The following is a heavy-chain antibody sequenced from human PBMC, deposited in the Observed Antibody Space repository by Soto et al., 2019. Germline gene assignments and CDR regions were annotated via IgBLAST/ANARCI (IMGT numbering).Heavy chain of an antibody. D-gene: IGHD3-22*01. V-gene: IGHV3-33*01. CDR1: GFTFSSYG. CDR3: ARDWAGRYYDSTGLLY. Sequence: QVQLVESGGGVVQPGRSLRLSCAASGFTFSSYGMHWVRQAPGKGLEWGAVIGYDGSNKYYADSVKGRLTISRDNSKNTLYLQMNSLRAEDTAVYYCARDWAGRYYDSTGLLYWGQGTLVTVSS. J-gene: IGHJ4*02. CDR2: IGYDGSNK.